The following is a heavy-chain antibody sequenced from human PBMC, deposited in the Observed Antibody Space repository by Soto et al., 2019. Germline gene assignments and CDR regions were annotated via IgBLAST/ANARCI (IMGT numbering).Heavy chain of an antibody. CDR2: IYPGDSDT. V-gene: IGHV5-51*01. CDR3: ARHEGDGYNQLTFDY. Sequence: PGESLKISCKGSGYSFTSYWIGWVRQMPGKGLEWMGIIYPGDSDTRYSPSFQGQVTISADKSISTAYLQWSSLKASDTAMYYCARHEGDGYNQLTFDYWGQGTLVTVSS. D-gene: IGHD5-12*01. J-gene: IGHJ4*02. CDR1: GYSFTSYW.